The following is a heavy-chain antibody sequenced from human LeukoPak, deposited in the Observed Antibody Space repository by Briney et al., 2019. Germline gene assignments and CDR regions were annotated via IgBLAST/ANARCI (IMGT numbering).Heavy chain of an antibody. J-gene: IGHJ4*02. CDR2: IYPGDSTP. CDR1: GYSFINYW. CDR3: ARHEDGGTYTY. V-gene: IGHV5-51*01. Sequence: GESLKISCKGSGYSFINYWIAWVRHMPGKGLEWMGIIYPGDSTPRYSPSIQGRVTFSADKSINTAYLQWSSLKASDNAMYYCARHEDGGTYTYWGQGTLVTVSS. D-gene: IGHD4-11*01.